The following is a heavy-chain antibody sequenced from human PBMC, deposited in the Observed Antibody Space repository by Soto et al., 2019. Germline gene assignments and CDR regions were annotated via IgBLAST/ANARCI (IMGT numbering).Heavy chain of an antibody. CDR2: IYYSGTT. D-gene: IGHD1-26*01. CDR1: GGSISSTFYY. CDR3: ARQKWEQPKWFDP. V-gene: IGHV4-39*01. Sequence: QLQLQESGPGLVKPSETLSLTCSLSGGSISSTFYYWGWIRQPPGKGLEWIGSIYYSGTTFYNASLKGPVTIYADTSKSQFCLRLTSLTATDTAVYFCARQKWEQPKWFDPWGQGTLVTVSS. J-gene: IGHJ5*02.